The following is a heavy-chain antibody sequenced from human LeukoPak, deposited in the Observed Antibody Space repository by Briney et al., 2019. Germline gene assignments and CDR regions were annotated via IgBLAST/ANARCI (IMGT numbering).Heavy chain of an antibody. J-gene: IGHJ4*02. CDR2: ISSSSTYI. CDR1: GFIFSSYS. V-gene: IGHV3-21*06. D-gene: IGHD3-16*01. CDR3: VRDVGAVRGEVYFDY. Sequence: GRSLRLSCAASGFIFSSYSMNWVRQAPGKGLEWVSSISSSSTYIYYADSVKRRFTISRDNTKNLLYLEMNSLRAEDTAMYYCVRDVGAVRGEVYFDYWGQGTLVTVSS.